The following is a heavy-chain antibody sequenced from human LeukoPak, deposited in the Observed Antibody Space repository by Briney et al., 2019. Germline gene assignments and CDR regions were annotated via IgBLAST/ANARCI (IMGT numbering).Heavy chain of an antibody. Sequence: PGGSLRLSCAASGFTFSSYSMNWVRQAPGKGLEWVSSISSSSSYIYYADSVKGRSTISRDNAKNSLYLQMNSLRAEDTAVYYCARDSNWNGFDPWGQGTLVTVSS. CDR1: GFTFSSYS. J-gene: IGHJ5*02. V-gene: IGHV3-21*01. CDR3: ARDSNWNGFDP. CDR2: ISSSSSYI. D-gene: IGHD1-1*01.